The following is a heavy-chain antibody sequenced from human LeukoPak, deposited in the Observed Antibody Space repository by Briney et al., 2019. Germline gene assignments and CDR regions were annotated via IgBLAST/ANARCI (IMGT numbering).Heavy chain of an antibody. CDR3: AKDLYALDYYDSSGPWDY. CDR2: IRYDGTNK. V-gene: IGHV3-30*02. CDR1: GFTFSSYG. D-gene: IGHD3-22*01. Sequence: SGGSLRLSCAASGFTFSSYGMHWVRQAPGKGLQWVAFIRYDGTNKYYADSVKGRFTISRDNSNNTLYLQMNSLRAEDTALYYCAKDLYALDYYDSSGPWDYWGQGTLVTVSS. J-gene: IGHJ4*02.